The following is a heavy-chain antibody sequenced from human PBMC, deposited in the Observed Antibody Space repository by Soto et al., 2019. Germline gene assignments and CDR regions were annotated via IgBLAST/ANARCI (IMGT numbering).Heavy chain of an antibody. Sequence: ASVKVSCKASGCTFSSYGISWVRQAPGQGLEWMGWISAYNGNTKYAQKFQGRITMTTDTSTKTAYMELRSLRSDDTAVYYCARDLASGDYIHFHWGQGSLVTVSS. D-gene: IGHD4-17*01. V-gene: IGHV1-18*01. CDR1: GCTFSSYG. CDR2: ISAYNGNT. J-gene: IGHJ4*02. CDR3: ARDLASGDYIHFH.